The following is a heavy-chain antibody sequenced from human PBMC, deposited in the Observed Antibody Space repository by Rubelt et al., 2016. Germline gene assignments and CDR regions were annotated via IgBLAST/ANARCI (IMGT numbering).Heavy chain of an antibody. CDR1: GYAFKSYG. D-gene: IGHD5-24*01. J-gene: IGHJ4*02. Sequence: VHLVQSGPELKKPGASMKISCKPSGYAFKSYGIAWVRQAPGPGLAWMGWISPYSGDTNYAQKFHVRVTLTTDSPTTTAYMELTSLRSDDTAVYYCARTNYRKSTHVDNWGPGTLVTVSS. V-gene: IGHV1-18*01. CDR3: ARTNYRKSTHVDN. CDR2: ISPYSGDT.